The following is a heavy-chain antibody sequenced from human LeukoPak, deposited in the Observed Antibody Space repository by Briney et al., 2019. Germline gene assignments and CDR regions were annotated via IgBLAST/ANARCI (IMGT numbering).Heavy chain of an antibody. J-gene: IGHJ2*01. CDR3: ARGVPWIQLWLGNHWYFDL. CDR1: GGSISSGGYY. Sequence: SQTLSLTCTVSGGSISSGGYYWSWIRQHPGKGLEWIGYIYYSGSTYYNPSLKSRVTISVDTSKNQFSLKLSSVTAADTAVYYCARGVPWIQLWLGNHWYFDLWGRGTLVTVSS. D-gene: IGHD5-18*01. CDR2: IYYSGST. V-gene: IGHV4-31*03.